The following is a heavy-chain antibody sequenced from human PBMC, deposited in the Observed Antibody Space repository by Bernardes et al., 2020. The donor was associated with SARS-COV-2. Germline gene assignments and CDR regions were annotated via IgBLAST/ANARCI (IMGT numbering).Heavy chain of an antibody. CDR1: GDSVSSNSAA. D-gene: IGHD1-26*01. CDR2: TYYRSKWYN. J-gene: IGHJ6*02. Sequence: QTLSLTCAISGDSVSSNSAAWNWIRQSPSRGLEWLGRTYYRSKWYNDYAVSVKSRITINPDTSKNQFSLQLNSVTPEDTAVYYCARDGPAGAVGATLNGMDVWGQGTTVTVSS. CDR3: ARDGPAGAVGATLNGMDV. V-gene: IGHV6-1*01.